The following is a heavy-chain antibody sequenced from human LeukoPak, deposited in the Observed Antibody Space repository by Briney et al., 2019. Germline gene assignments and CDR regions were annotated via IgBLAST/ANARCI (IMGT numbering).Heavy chain of an antibody. J-gene: IGHJ4*02. Sequence: SETLSLTCTVSNGSINFVSYYWSWIRQPPGKGLAWLGYIHYTGNTIYNPSLKSRVTISMDTAKNQFSLKVSSVTAADTAVYYCARDGAGMTGTGLDYWGQGILATVSS. CDR3: ARDGAGMTGTGLDY. CDR2: IHYTGNT. CDR1: NGSINFVSYY. V-gene: IGHV4-61*01. D-gene: IGHD3-9*01.